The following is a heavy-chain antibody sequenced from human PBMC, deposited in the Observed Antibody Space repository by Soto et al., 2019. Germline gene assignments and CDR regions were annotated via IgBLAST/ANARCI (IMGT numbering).Heavy chain of an antibody. Sequence: QVQLQESGPGLVEPSETLSLTCTVAGVSITSHYWTWIRQPPGKGLEWIGNIHSSGSTNYSPSLKGRVIISVDTSENQSSLKLSSVTTADTAVYYCTVGGAGHPFDYWGQGTLVTVSS. D-gene: IGHD3-16*01. J-gene: IGHJ4*02. CDR1: GVSITSHY. CDR3: TVGGAGHPFDY. V-gene: IGHV4-59*11. CDR2: IHSSGST.